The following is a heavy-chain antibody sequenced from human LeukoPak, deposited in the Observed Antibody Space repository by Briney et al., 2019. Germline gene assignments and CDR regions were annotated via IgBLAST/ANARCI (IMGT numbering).Heavy chain of an antibody. J-gene: IGHJ4*02. D-gene: IGHD3-10*01. CDR1: GFTFSSYW. V-gene: IGHV3-7*01. CDR2: IKQDGSEK. CDR3: AREALPYGSGSYDY. Sequence: GGSLRLSCAASGFTFSSYWMSWVRQAPGKGLEWVANIKQDGSEKYYVDSVKGRFTISRDNAKNSLYLQMNSLRAEDTAVYYCAREALPYGSGSYDYWGQGTLVTVSS.